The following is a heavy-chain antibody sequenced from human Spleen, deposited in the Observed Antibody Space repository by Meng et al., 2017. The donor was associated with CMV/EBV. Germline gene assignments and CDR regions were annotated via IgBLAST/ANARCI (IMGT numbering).Heavy chain of an antibody. D-gene: IGHD1-26*01. J-gene: IGHJ4*02. V-gene: IGHV4-34*01. CDR2: INHSGST. CDR1: GGSFSGYY. Sequence: TCAVYGGSFSGYYWSWIRQPPGKGLEWIGEINHSGSTNYNPSLKSRVTISVDTSKNQFSLKLSSVTAADTAVYYCARGRGVPGHFDYWGQGTLVTVSS. CDR3: ARGRGVPGHFDY.